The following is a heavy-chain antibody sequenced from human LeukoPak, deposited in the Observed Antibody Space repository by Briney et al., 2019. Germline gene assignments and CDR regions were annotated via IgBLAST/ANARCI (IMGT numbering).Heavy chain of an antibody. D-gene: IGHD5-12*01. CDR3: ARVGDGYNYGFDY. V-gene: IGHV3-30*03. Sequence: GGSLRLSCAASGFTFSSYGMHWVRQAPGKGLEWLAVISFDGSNKYYADSVKGRFTISRDNSKNTLSLQMNSLRPEDTALYYCARVGDGYNYGFDYWGQGTLVTVSS. CDR2: ISFDGSNK. J-gene: IGHJ4*02. CDR1: GFTFSSYG.